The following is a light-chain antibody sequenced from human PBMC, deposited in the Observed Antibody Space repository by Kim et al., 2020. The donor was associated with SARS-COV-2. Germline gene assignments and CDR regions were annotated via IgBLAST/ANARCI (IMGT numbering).Light chain of an antibody. CDR3: QSYDSSIQLV. CDR2: EDN. V-gene: IGLV6-57*04. Sequence: NFMLTQPHSVSESPGKTVTISCTRSSGGIASNHVQWYQQRPGSVPSIVIYEDNQRPSGVPDRFSGSIDRSSNSASLTISGLKTEDEADYYCQSYDSSIQLVFGGGTQLTVL. J-gene: IGLJ2*01. CDR1: SGGIASNH.